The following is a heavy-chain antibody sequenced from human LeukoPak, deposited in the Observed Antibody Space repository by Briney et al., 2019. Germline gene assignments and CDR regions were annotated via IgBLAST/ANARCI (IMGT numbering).Heavy chain of an antibody. CDR1: GGTFSSYA. J-gene: IGHJ4*02. Sequence: ASAKVSCKASGGTFSSYAISWVRQAPGQGLEWMGRIIPILGIANYAQKFQSRVTITADKSTSTAYMELSSLRSEDTAVYYCARSVWGSPAPGGYFDYWGQGTLVTVSS. CDR2: IIPILGIA. V-gene: IGHV1-69*04. D-gene: IGHD3-16*01. CDR3: ARSVWGSPAPGGYFDY.